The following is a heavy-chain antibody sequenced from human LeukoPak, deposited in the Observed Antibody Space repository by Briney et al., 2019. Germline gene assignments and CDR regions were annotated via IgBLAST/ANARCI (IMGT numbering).Heavy chain of an antibody. CDR2: INHSGST. CDR1: GGSFSGYY. CDR3: AKGVGSGWYVGYYFDS. D-gene: IGHD6-19*01. J-gene: IGHJ4*02. V-gene: IGHV4-34*01. Sequence: SETLSLTCAVYGGSFSGYYWSWIRQPPGKGLEWIGEINHSGSTNYNPSLKSRVTISVDTSKNQFSLKLSSVTAADTAVYYCAKGVGSGWYVGYYFDSWGQGTLVTVSS.